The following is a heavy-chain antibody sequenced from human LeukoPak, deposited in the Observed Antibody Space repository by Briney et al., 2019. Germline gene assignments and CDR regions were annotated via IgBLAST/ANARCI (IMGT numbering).Heavy chain of an antibody. D-gene: IGHD3-9*01. Sequence: PGGSLRLSCAASGFTVSDYNINWVRQAPGKGLELVSYITNGGTTIHHADSVKGPFTISRDNAKKTLYLQMNSLRAEDTAVYYCARSIGLTGGGVDVWGQGTTVTVSS. CDR2: ITNGGTTI. V-gene: IGHV3-11*01. J-gene: IGHJ6*02. CDR3: ARSIGLTGGGVDV. CDR1: GFTVSDYN.